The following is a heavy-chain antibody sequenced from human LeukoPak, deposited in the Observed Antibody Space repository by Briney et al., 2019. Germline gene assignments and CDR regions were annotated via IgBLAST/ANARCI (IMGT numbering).Heavy chain of an antibody. Sequence: GGSLRLSCAAAGLTFGIYGMDWVRQAPGKGLGWVAFIPSDGSNKCCADSVKGRFIISRDNSKSTVYLQINSLRSEDTAVYYCACGNSWGFDYWGQGTLVTVSS. CDR3: ACGNSWGFDY. CDR1: GLTFGIYG. J-gene: IGHJ4*02. CDR2: IPSDGSNK. D-gene: IGHD6-13*01. V-gene: IGHV3-30*02.